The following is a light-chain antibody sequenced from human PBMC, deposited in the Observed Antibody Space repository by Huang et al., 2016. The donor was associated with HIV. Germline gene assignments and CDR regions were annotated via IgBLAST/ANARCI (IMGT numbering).Light chain of an antibody. V-gene: IGKV1-39*01. J-gene: IGKJ5*01. CDR3: QQSYSDLIT. CDR1: QDIGTD. Sequence: IQLTQSPGSLSASVGDTITMTCRATQDIGTDLNWCQQKSGKAPKLIITGAYTLDDGAPSRFRGGGSATEFTLTISGLQLEEFGTYYCQQSYSDLITFGHGTRL. CDR2: GAY.